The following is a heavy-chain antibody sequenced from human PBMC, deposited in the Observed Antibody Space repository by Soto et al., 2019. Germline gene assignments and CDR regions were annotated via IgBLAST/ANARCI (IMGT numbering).Heavy chain of an antibody. CDR1: GFTFSSYG. CDR3: ARATSGSYSAAAFDI. CDR2: IWYDGSNK. V-gene: IGHV3-33*01. D-gene: IGHD1-26*01. Sequence: GGSLRLSCAASGFTFSSYGMHWVRQAPGKGLEWVAVIWYDGSNKYYADSVKGRFTISRDNSKNTLYLQMNSLRAEDTAVYYCARATSGSYSAAAFDIWGQGTMVT. J-gene: IGHJ3*02.